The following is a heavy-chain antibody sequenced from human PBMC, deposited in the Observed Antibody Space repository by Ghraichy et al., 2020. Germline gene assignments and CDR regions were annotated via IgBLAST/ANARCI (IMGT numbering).Heavy chain of an antibody. J-gene: IGHJ6*02. Sequence: SVKVSCKASGGTFSSYAISWVRQAPGQGLEWMGGIIHIFETANYAQKFQGRVTITADKSTSTAYMELSSLRAEDAAVYYCARGSTVTLYYYYGMDVWGQGTTVPVSS. CDR1: GGTFSSYA. V-gene: IGHV1-69*06. CDR2: IIHIFETA. CDR3: ARGSTVTLYYYYGMDV. D-gene: IGHD4-11*01.